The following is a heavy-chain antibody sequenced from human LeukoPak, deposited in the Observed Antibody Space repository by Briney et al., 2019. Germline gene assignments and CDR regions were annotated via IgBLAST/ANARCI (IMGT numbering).Heavy chain of an antibody. D-gene: IGHD1-26*01. CDR3: ARKGDRGSAGFFDY. CDR1: GRSISSYY. J-gene: IGHJ4*02. V-gene: IGHV4-59*01. CDR2: IYHSGST. Sequence: SSETLSLTCTVSGRSISSYYWSWIRQSPGKGLEWIGHIYHSGSTNCNPSLKSRVTMSVDRSKNQFSLKLSSVTAADTALYYCARKGDRGSAGFFDYWGQGTLVTVSS.